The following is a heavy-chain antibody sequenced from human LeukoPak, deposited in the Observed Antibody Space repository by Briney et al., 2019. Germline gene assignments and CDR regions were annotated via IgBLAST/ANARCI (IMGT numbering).Heavy chain of an antibody. J-gene: IGHJ4*02. CDR3: ARVPRGGPVNFDY. CDR1: GYTFTGYY. V-gene: IGHV1-2*02. Sequence: ASVKVSRKASGYTFTGYYMHWVRQAPGQGLEWMGWINPNSGGTNYAQKFQGRVTMTRDTSISTAYMELSRLRSDDTAVYYCARVPRGGPVNFDYWGQGTLVTVSS. CDR2: INPNSGGT. D-gene: IGHD3-16*01.